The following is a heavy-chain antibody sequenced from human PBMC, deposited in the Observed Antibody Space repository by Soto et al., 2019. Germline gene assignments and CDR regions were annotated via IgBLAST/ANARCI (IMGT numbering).Heavy chain of an antibody. Sequence: HVQLQQSGPRLVKPSQTLSLTCSISGDSVSSNNLTWNWIRQSPSRGLEWLGRTYYRSKYYNDYSFSVKGRIFINADTSKNQFSLQLSSVTTEDTAVYYFVRNEGSCYDYFFDFWGQGILVTVSS. CDR2: TYYRSKYYN. D-gene: IGHD5-12*01. V-gene: IGHV6-1*01. CDR1: GDSVSSNNLT. CDR3: VRNEGSCYDYFFDF. J-gene: IGHJ4*02.